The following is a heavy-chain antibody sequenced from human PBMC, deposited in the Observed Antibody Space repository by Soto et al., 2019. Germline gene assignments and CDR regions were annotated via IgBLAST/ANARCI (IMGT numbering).Heavy chain of an antibody. CDR2: IYYSGST. Sequence: SETLSLTSTVSGGSISSSSYYWGWIRQPPGKGLEWIGSIYYSGSTYYNPSLKSRVTISVDTSKNQFSLKLSSVTAADTAVYNCARLFGDYVLGFDPWGQGTLVTVSS. D-gene: IGHD4-17*01. V-gene: IGHV4-39*01. CDR3: ARLFGDYVLGFDP. J-gene: IGHJ5*02. CDR1: GGSISSSSYY.